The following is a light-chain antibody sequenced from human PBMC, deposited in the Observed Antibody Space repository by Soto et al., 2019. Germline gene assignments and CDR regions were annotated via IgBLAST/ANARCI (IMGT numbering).Light chain of an antibody. J-gene: IGLJ3*02. V-gene: IGLV1-47*02. CDR3: AAWDGSLSGWV. Sequence: QSVLTQPPSASGTPGQWVTISCSGSSSNIGTNYVYWYQQLPGTAPKLLIYSNNQRPSGVPDRFSGSKSGTSASLAISGLRSEDEADYYCAAWDGSLSGWVFGGGTKLTVL. CDR1: SSNIGTNY. CDR2: SNN.